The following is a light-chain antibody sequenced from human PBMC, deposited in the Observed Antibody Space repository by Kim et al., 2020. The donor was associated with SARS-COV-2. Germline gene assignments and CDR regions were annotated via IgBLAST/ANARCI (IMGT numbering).Light chain of an antibody. CDR1: SSNIGAGYD. CDR2: GNS. CDR3: QSYDSSLSGVV. V-gene: IGLV1-40*01. Sequence: QRVTIACTGSSSNIGAGYDVHWYRQLPGTAPNLLIYGNSNRPSGVPDRFSGSKSGTSASLAITGLQAEDEADYYCQSYDSSLSGVVFGGGTQLTVL. J-gene: IGLJ2*01.